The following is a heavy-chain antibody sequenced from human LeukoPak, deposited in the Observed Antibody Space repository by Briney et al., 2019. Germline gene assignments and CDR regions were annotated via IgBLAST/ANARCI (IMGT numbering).Heavy chain of an antibody. D-gene: IGHD2-2*02. Sequence: PSETLSLTCTVSGGSISSYYWSWIRQPPGKGLEWIGYIYYSGSTNYNPSLKSRVTISVDTSKNQFSLKPSSVTAADTAVYYCARTPGGYCSSTSCYTVDYWGQGTLVTVSS. J-gene: IGHJ4*02. CDR3: ARTPGGYCSSTSCYTVDY. CDR2: IYYSGST. V-gene: IGHV4-59*01. CDR1: GGSISSYY.